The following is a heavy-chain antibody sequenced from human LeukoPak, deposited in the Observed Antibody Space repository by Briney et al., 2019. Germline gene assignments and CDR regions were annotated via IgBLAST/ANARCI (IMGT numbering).Heavy chain of an antibody. V-gene: IGHV3-30-3*01. CDR2: ISYDGSNK. CDR1: GFTFSSYA. Sequence: PGGSLRLSCAASGFTFSSYAMHWVRQAPGKGLEWVAVISYDGSNKYYADSVKGRFTISRDNSKNTLYLQMNSLRAEDTAVYYCAKDQEIFDYWGQGTLVTVSS. CDR3: AKDQEIFDY. J-gene: IGHJ4*02.